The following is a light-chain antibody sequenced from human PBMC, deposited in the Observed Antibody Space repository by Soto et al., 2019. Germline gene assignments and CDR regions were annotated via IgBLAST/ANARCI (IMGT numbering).Light chain of an antibody. CDR2: EVN. V-gene: IGLV2-8*01. J-gene: IGLJ2*01. CDR3: SSYTGSNNVV. CDR1: SSDVGGYSY. Sequence: QSALTQPPSASGSPGQSVTISCTGASSDVGGYSYVSWYQQHPGKAPKLMIYEVNKRPSGVPDRFSDSKSGNTASLTVSGLQAEDEADYYCSSYTGSNNVVFGGGTKLTVL.